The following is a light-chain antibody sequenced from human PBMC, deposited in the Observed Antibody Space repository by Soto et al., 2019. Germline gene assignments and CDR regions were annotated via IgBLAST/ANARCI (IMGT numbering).Light chain of an antibody. CDR2: DAS. Sequence: EIVLTQSPTTLSLSPGERATLSYRASQSINSHLAWYQQKPGQAPRLLMYDASNRATDIPARFSGSGSGTDFTLTISSLDPEDFAVYYCQQRSNWPLTFGGGTKVEIK. J-gene: IGKJ4*01. CDR1: QSINSH. V-gene: IGKV3-11*01. CDR3: QQRSNWPLT.